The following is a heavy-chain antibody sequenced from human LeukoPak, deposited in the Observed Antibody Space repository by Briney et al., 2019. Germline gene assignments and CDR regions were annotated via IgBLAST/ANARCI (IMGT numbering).Heavy chain of an antibody. CDR3: ARRSSGYYYFDY. Sequence: GGSLRFSCAASGFTVSNNYMSWVRQAPGKGLEWVSVIYSGGSTYYADSVKGRFTISRDNSKNTLYLQMNSLRAEETAVYYCARRSSGYYYFDYWGQGTLVTVSS. CDR2: IYSGGST. J-gene: IGHJ4*02. V-gene: IGHV3-66*04. CDR1: GFTVSNNY. D-gene: IGHD6-19*01.